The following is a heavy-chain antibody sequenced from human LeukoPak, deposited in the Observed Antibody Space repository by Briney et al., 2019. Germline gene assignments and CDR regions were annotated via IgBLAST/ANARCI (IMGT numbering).Heavy chain of an antibody. Sequence: SGTLSLTCAVSGGSISSSNWWSWVRPPPGKGLEWIGEIYHSGSTNYNPSLKSRVTISVDKSKNQFSLKLSSVTAADTAVYYCARSFGDRSGYFPQPLSFDPWGQGTLVAVSS. V-gene: IGHV4-4*02. CDR2: IYHSGST. J-gene: IGHJ5*02. CDR1: GGSISSSNW. D-gene: IGHD3-22*01. CDR3: ARSFGDRSGYFPQPLSFDP.